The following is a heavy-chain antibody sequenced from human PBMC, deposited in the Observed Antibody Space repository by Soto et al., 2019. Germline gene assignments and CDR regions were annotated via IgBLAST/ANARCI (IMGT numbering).Heavy chain of an antibody. CDR3: AAPAGGGSYYGMRYYYYGMDV. V-gene: IGHV1-58*01. CDR1: GFTFTSSA. J-gene: IGHJ6*02. CDR2: IGVGSGNT. D-gene: IGHD1-26*01. Sequence: QMQLVQSGPEVKNPGTSVNVSCKASGFTFTSSAVQWVRQARGQRLEWIGWIGVGSGNTNYAQKFQERVTITRAMSTSTAYMELSSLRSEDTAVYYCAAPAGGGSYYGMRYYYYGMDVWGQGTTVTVSS.